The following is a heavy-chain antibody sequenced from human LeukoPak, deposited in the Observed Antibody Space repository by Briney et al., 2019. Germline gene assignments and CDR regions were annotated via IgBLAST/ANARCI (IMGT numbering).Heavy chain of an antibody. J-gene: IGHJ4*02. CDR2: IYYSGST. V-gene: IGHV4-59*01. CDR3: AREPSIAAAGTGAFDY. CDR1: GGSISSYY. D-gene: IGHD6-13*01. Sequence: SETLSLTCTVSGGSISSYYWSWIRQPPGKGLEWIGYIYYSGSTNYNPSLKSRVTISVDTSKNQFSLKLSSVTAADTAVYYCAREPSIAAAGTGAFDYRGQGTLVTVSS.